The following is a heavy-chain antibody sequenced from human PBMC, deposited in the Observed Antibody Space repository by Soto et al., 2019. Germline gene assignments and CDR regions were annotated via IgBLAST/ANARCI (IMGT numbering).Heavy chain of an antibody. CDR3: AKEYGSTWIDH. D-gene: IGHD6-13*01. CDR2: MSYDETKE. Sequence: QVELVESGGGVVQPGRSLRLSCAASGFTFSTYGMHWVRQAPGKGLEWVAAMSYDETKEYYVDSVKGRFTISRDNSRNTLFLQLNSLRAEDTAVYYCAKEYGSTWIDHWGQEPWSPSPQ. J-gene: IGHJ4*01. V-gene: IGHV3-30*18. CDR1: GFTFSTYG.